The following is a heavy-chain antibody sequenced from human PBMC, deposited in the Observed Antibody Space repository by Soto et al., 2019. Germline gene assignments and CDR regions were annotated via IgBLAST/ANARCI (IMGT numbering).Heavy chain of an antibody. Sequence: QLQLQESGPGLVKPSETLSLTCTVSGGSISSSSYYWGWIRQPPGKGLEWIGSIYYSGSTYYNPSLKSRVTISVDTSKNQFSLKLSSVTAADTAVYYCARIPKRRPNRGIAAAGTVDYWGQGTLVTVSS. CDR3: ARIPKRRPNRGIAAAGTVDY. D-gene: IGHD6-13*01. J-gene: IGHJ4*02. CDR1: GGSISSSSYY. CDR2: IYYSGST. V-gene: IGHV4-39*01.